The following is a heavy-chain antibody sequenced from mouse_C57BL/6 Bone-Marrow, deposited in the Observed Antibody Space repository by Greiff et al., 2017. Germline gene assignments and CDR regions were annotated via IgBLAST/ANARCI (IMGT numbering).Heavy chain of an antibody. J-gene: IGHJ2*01. D-gene: IGHD3-3*01. CDR3: ARGGRYYFDY. V-gene: IGHV1-64*01. CDR1: GYTFTSYW. CDR2: IHPNSGST. Sequence: QVQLQQPGAELVKPGASVTLSCKASGYTFTSYWMHWVKQRPGQGLEWIGMIHPNSGSTNYNEKFKSKATLTVDKSSSTACMQLSSLTSEDAAVYYCARGGRYYFDYWGQGTTLTVSA.